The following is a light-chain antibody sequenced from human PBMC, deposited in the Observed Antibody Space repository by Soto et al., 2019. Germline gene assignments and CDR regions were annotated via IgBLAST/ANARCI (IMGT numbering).Light chain of an antibody. Sequence: QSVLTQPPSVSAAPGQRVTISCTGSNSNIGAGYEVHWYQQLPGTAPKLLIYDNNSRPSEVPDRFSGSKSGTSASLAITGLQAEDEADYYCHSYDTSLSGDVFGTGTKLTVL. CDR2: DNN. J-gene: IGLJ1*01. V-gene: IGLV1-40*01. CDR1: NSNIGAGYE. CDR3: HSYDTSLSGDV.